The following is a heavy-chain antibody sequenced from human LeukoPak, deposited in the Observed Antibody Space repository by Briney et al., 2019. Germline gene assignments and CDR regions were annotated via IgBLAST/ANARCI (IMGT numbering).Heavy chain of an antibody. J-gene: IGHJ6*03. CDR3: ARPGVTGYYYMDV. CDR2: IYSGDST. D-gene: IGHD1-1*01. CDR1: GFTVSSNY. V-gene: IGHV3-53*01. Sequence: GGSLRLSCAASGFTVSSNYMSWVRQAPGKGLEWVSVIYSGDSTYYADSVKGRFTISRDNSKNTLYLQMNSLRAEDTAVYYCARPGVTGYYYMDVWGKGTTVTVSS.